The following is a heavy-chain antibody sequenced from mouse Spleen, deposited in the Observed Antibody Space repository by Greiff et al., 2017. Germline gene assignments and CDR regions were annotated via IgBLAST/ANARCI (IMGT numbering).Heavy chain of an antibody. D-gene: IGHD2-4*01. Sequence: EVKLVESGGGLVKPGGSLKLSCAASGFTFSSYAMSWVRQTPEKRLEWVATISDGGSYTYYPDNVKGRFTISRDNAKNNLYLQMSHLKSEDTAMYYCARESYYDYDGPFDYWGQGTTLTVSS. CDR1: GFTFSSYA. J-gene: IGHJ2*01. CDR2: ISDGGSYT. CDR3: ARESYYDYDGPFDY. V-gene: IGHV5-4*01.